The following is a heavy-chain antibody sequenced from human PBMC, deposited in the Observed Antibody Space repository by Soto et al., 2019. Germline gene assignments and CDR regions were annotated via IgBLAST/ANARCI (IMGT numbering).Heavy chain of an antibody. J-gene: IGHJ5*02. Sequence: QVQLVQSGAEVKKPGSSVKVSCKASGGTFSRYTINWVRQAPGQGLEWMGRIIPIAAIASYTQKFQGRVTITVDKSSTTAYIELSSLRSDDTAVYYCARGSTIVRGAPSWFDPWGQGTLVTVSS. CDR1: GGTFSRYT. V-gene: IGHV1-69*02. D-gene: IGHD3-10*01. CDR2: IIPIAAIA. CDR3: ARGSTIVRGAPSWFDP.